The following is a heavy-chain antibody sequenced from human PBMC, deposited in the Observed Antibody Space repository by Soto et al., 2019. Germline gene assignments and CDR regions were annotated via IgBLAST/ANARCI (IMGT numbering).Heavy chain of an antibody. Sequence: SGPTLVNPTQTLTLTCSFSGFSLTSPGVGVGWFRQPPGKALEWLGLAYWNDDDRYRSSLRSRLTITKDTSKNQVVLTMTNMDPEDTATYYCAHRPGGSGWRYYFDYWGQGTLVTVS. V-gene: IGHV2-5*01. D-gene: IGHD6-19*01. CDR3: AHRPGGSGWRYYFDY. CDR2: AYWNDDD. CDR1: GFSLTSPGVG. J-gene: IGHJ4*02.